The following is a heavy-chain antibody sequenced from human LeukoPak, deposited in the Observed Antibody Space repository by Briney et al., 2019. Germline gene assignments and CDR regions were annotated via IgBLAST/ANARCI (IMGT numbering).Heavy chain of an antibody. J-gene: IGHJ4*02. D-gene: IGHD3-22*01. CDR1: GGSISSSSYY. Sequence: PSETLSLTCTVSGGSISSSSYYWGWIRQPPGKGLEWIGSIYYSGSTYYNPSLKSRVTISVDTSKNQFSLKLSSVTAADTAVYYCARLIGSGGYDSSGYYDYFDYWGQGTLVTVSS. CDR2: IYYSGST. CDR3: ARLIGSGGYDSSGYYDYFDY. V-gene: IGHV4-39*07.